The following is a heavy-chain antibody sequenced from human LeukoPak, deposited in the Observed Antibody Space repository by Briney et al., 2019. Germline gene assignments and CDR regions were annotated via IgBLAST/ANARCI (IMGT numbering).Heavy chain of an antibody. V-gene: IGHV3-23*01. Sequence: GGSLRLSCAASGFTFSSHAMSWVRQAPGKGLEWVSAISGSGGSTYYADSVRGRFTISRDNSKNTLYLQMNSLRAEDTAVYYRAKGYSSSWYSWFDPWGQGTLVTVSS. D-gene: IGHD6-13*01. CDR1: GFTFSSHA. CDR2: ISGSGGST. CDR3: AKGYSSSWYSWFDP. J-gene: IGHJ5*02.